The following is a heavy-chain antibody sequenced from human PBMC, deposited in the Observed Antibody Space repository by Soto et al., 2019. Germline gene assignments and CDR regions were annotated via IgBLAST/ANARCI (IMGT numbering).Heavy chain of an antibody. V-gene: IGHV1-2*02. CDR3: ASSYDYVWGSYHH. Sequence: ASVKVSCKASGYTFTGYYMHWVRRAPGQGLEWMGWINPNSGGTNYAQKFQGRVTMTRDTSISTAYMELSRLRSDDTAVYYCASSYDYVWGSYHHWGQGTLVTLSS. J-gene: IGHJ4*02. CDR2: INPNSGGT. D-gene: IGHD3-16*02. CDR1: GYTFTGYY.